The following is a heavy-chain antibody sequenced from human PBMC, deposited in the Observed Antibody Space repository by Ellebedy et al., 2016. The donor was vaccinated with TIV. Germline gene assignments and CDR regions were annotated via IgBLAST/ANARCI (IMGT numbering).Heavy chain of an antibody. D-gene: IGHD3-22*01. Sequence: ASVKVSCKASGVTFSSYAISWVRQAPGQGLEWMGGIMPILRTANYAQQFQGRVTITADELGSTAYMELSSLRSEDTAVYYCARHSGYYWYYFDYWGQGTLVTVSS. V-gene: IGHV1-69*13. CDR2: IMPILRTA. J-gene: IGHJ4*02. CDR1: GVTFSSYA. CDR3: ARHSGYYWYYFDY.